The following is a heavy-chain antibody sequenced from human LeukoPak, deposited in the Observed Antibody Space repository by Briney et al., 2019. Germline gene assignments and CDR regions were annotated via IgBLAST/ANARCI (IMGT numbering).Heavy chain of an antibody. CDR3: ARELSGGGAWYFDL. Sequence: SETLSLTCAVYGGSLNDYFWSWIRQSPGKGLERIGEINQSGSTKYNPSLKSRVTISVDTSKNQFSLRLSSVTAADTAVYYCARELSGGGAWYFDLWGRGTLVTVSS. CDR1: GGSLNDYF. J-gene: IGHJ2*01. D-gene: IGHD2-15*01. V-gene: IGHV4-34*01. CDR2: INQSGST.